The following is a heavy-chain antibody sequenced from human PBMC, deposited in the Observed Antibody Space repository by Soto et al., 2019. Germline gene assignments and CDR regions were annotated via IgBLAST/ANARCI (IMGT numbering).Heavy chain of an antibody. V-gene: IGHV1-69*01. J-gene: IGHJ6*02. D-gene: IGHD7-27*01. Sequence: QGELVQSGAEVKKPGSSVKVSCKASGGNFITCAIIWGRQVPVQGLEWMGEIIPISSTTKSTHKFQDRVTISADGSASTVHMELRSLKSGDTAISCCAKKLGIAPFGSYGLDVWGQGTTVTVSS. CDR3: AKKLGIAPFGSYGLDV. CDR2: IIPISSTT. CDR1: GGNFITCA.